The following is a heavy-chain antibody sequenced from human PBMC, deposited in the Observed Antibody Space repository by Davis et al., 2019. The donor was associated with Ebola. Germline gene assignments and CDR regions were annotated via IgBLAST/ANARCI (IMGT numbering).Heavy chain of an antibody. Sequence: SETLSLTCAVYGGSFSGYYWSWVRQPPGKGLEWIGEINDSGSTSYNPSLKSRVTISVDTSKNQFSLKLSSVTAADTAVYYCARERRIVVVPAAAHYYYYGMDVWGQGTTVTVSS. CDR3: ARERRIVVVPAAAHYYYYGMDV. D-gene: IGHD2-2*01. V-gene: IGHV4-34*01. J-gene: IGHJ6*02. CDR1: GGSFSGYY. CDR2: INDSGST.